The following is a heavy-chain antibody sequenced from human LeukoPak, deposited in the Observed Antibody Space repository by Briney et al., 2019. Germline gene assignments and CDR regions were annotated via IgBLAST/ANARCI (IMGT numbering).Heavy chain of an antibody. D-gene: IGHD3-10*01. CDR1: GFDFRTYG. CDR2: IWYDGSNK. J-gene: IGHJ4*02. V-gene: IGHV3-33*08. CDR3: VRASGSFDY. Sequence: GGSLRLSCAASGFDFRTYGMHWVRQAPGKGLEWVAVIWYDGSNKDYADSVKGQFTISRDNSKNTLYLQMNSLRVEDTAVYYCVRASGSFDYWGQGTLVTVSS.